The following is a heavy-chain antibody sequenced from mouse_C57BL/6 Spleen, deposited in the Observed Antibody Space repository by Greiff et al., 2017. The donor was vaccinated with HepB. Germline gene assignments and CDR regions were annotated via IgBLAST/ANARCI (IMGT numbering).Heavy chain of an antibody. Sequence: VQLQQPGAELVKPGASVKLSCKASGYTFTSYWMQWVKQRPGQGLEWIGEIDPSDSYTNYNQKFKGKATLTVDTSSSTAYMQLSSLTSEDSAVYYCAPYYYGSSWFAYWGQGTLVTVSA. D-gene: IGHD1-1*01. CDR1: GYTFTSYW. CDR3: APYYYGSSWFAY. V-gene: IGHV1-50*01. J-gene: IGHJ3*01. CDR2: IDPSDSYT.